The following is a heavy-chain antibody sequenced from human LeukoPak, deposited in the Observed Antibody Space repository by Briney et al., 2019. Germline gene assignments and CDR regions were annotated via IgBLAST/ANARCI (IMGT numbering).Heavy chain of an antibody. CDR3: ARYGSGTWFDP. V-gene: IGHV4-61*02. CDR2: IYTSGST. D-gene: IGHD3-10*01. CDR1: GGSISSGSYY. Sequence: SQTLSLTCTVSGGSISSGSYYWSWIRQPAGKGLEWIGRIYTSGSTNYNPSLKSRVTISVDTSKNQISLKLSSVTAADTAVYYCARYGSGTWFDPWGQGTLVTVSS. J-gene: IGHJ5*02.